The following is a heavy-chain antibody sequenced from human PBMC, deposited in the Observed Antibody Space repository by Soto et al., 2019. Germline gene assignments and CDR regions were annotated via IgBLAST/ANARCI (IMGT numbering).Heavy chain of an antibody. J-gene: IGHJ6*02. V-gene: IGHV5-51*01. CDR1: GYTFTDYW. CDR3: ARQIINCRHSSYAMEC. D-gene: IGHD2-21*01. CDR2: IYPGDSDT. Sequence: GESLKISYKGSGYTFTDYWIGWVRQLPGKGLEWMGIIYPGDSDTRYSPSFQGHVTITVDKSTSTAYLQWNTLKASDTAMYYCARQIINCRHSSYAMECSGPGLTLTVSS.